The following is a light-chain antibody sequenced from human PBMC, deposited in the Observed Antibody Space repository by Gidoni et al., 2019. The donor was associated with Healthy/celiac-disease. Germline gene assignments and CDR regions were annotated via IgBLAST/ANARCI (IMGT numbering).Light chain of an antibody. V-gene: IGKV3-20*01. J-gene: IGKJ2*01. CDR2: GAS. Sequence: EIVLTQSPGTLSLSPGERATLSCRASQIVSSSYLAWYQRKPGQAPRLLIYGASSRATGIPDRFSGSGSGTDFTLTISRLEPEDFALYYCQQYGSSPVFGQGTKLEIK. CDR3: QQYGSSPV. CDR1: QIVSSSY.